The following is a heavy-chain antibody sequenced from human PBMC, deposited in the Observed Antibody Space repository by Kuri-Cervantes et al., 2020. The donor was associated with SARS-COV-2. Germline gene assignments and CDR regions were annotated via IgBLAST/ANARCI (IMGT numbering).Heavy chain of an antibody. CDR2: ISTGSKYV. CDR3: AKGGAADNHYYYYYGMDV. Sequence: GSSLMISCVISGIYFGRYSMSWVRQPPGKGLEWVSSISTGSKYVYYADSLKGRFSVSRDNSKNTLYLQMNSLRAEDTAVYYCAKGGAADNHYYYYYGMDVWGQGTTVTVSS. J-gene: IGHJ6*02. V-gene: IGHV3-21*01. D-gene: IGHD3-16*01. CDR1: GIYFGRYS.